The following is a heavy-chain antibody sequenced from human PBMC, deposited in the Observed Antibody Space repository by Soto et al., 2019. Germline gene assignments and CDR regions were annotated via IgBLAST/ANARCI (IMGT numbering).Heavy chain of an antibody. Sequence: SETLSLTCTVSGGSISSGDYYWSWIRQPPGKGLEWIGYIYYSGSTYYNPSLKSRVTISVDTSKNQFSLKLSSVTAADTAVYYCARVEYDILATANWFDPWGQGTLVTAPQ. CDR3: ARVEYDILATANWFDP. V-gene: IGHV4-30-4*01. J-gene: IGHJ5*02. CDR1: GGSISSGDYY. D-gene: IGHD3-9*01. CDR2: IYYSGST.